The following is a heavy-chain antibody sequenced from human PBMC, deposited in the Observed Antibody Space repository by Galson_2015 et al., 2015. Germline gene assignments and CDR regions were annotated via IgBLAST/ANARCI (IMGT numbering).Heavy chain of an antibody. CDR2: ISYSGST. CDR3: AILGSHYGGSSLFDF. D-gene: IGHD4-23*01. V-gene: IGHV4-39*01. J-gene: IGHJ4*02. Sequence: SETLSLTCTVSGASISSSSYYWAWIRQPPGKGLEWIGSISYSGSTDYNPSLKSRVTISVDTSNNQFSLRLSAVTAADTAVYYCAILGSHYGGSSLFDFWGQGALVTVSS. CDR1: GASISSSSYY.